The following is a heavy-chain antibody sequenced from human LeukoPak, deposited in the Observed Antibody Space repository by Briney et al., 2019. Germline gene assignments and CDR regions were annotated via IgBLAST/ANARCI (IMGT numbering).Heavy chain of an antibody. D-gene: IGHD3-10*01. J-gene: IGHJ4*02. CDR3: AKVMTRTMVRGVPPSDY. Sequence: PGGALRLSCAASGFTFSSYAMSWVRQAPGKGLGWVSAISGSGGSTYYADSVKGRFTISRDNSKNTLYLQMNSLRAEDTAVYYCAKVMTRTMVRGVPPSDYWGQGTLVTVCS. CDR2: ISGSGGST. CDR1: GFTFSSYA. V-gene: IGHV3-23*01.